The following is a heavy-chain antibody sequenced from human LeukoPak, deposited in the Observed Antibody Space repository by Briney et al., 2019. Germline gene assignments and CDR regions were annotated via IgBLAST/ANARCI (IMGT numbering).Heavy chain of an antibody. CDR2: ISSSGSTI. J-gene: IGHJ4*02. CDR3: ASLGDFTVTDY. Sequence: GGSLRLSCAASGFTFSSYEMNWVRQAPGKGLEWVSYISSSGSTIYYADSVKGRFTISRDNAKNSLYLQMNILRAEDTAVYYCASLGDFTVTDYWGQGTLVTVSS. D-gene: IGHD4-17*01. CDR1: GFTFSSYE. V-gene: IGHV3-48*03.